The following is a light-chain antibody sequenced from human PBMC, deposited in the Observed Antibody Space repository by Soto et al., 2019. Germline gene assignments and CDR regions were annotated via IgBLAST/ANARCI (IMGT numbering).Light chain of an antibody. J-gene: IGKJ2*01. Sequence: DIQLTQSPSILSASVGDRVTITCRASQSVRSGLAWYQQKPVKAPNLLIYYASNLASGVPSRFSGSGSGTEYTLRISSLQPADFATYFCQQYNSHSLYSFGQGTKLEIK. CDR3: QQYNSHSLYS. CDR2: YAS. V-gene: IGKV1-5*01. CDR1: QSVRSG.